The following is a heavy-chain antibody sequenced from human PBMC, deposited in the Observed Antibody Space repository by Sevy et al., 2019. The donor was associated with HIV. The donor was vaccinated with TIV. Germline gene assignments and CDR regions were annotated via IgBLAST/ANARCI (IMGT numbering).Heavy chain of an antibody. CDR2: ISSSSSYI. CDR1: GFTFSSYS. V-gene: IGHV3-21*01. D-gene: IGHD6-13*01. Sequence: GGSLRLSCAASGFTFSSYSMNWVRQAPGKGLEWFSSISSSSSYIYYADSVKGRFTISRDNAKNSLYLQMNSLRAEDTAVYYCVSTEGSCWYYYYYYGMDVWGQGTTVTVSS. J-gene: IGHJ6*02. CDR3: VSTEGSCWYYYYYYGMDV.